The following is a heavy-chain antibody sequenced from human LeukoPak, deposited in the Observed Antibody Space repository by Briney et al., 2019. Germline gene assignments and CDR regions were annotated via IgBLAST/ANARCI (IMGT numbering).Heavy chain of an antibody. D-gene: IGHD2-8*02. Sequence: HPGRSLRLSCAASGFTFSSYAMHWVRQAPGKGLEWVAVISYDGSNKYYADSVKGRFTISRDNSKNTLYLQMNSLRAEDTAVYYCAREGWWLSRHAFDIWGQGTMVTVSS. J-gene: IGHJ3*02. CDR1: GFTFSSYA. CDR2: ISYDGSNK. V-gene: IGHV3-30*04. CDR3: AREGWWLSRHAFDI.